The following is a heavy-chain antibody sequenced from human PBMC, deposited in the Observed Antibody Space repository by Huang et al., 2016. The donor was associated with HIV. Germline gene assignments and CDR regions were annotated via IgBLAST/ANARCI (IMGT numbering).Heavy chain of an antibody. Sequence: EVQLVQSGAEVKKPGESLKISCKGSGYSFTSYWIGWVRQMPGKGLEWMGIIYPGYSDTTYRPSFQGQVTISADKSISTAYLQWSSMKASYTAMYYCARLSTTWYFDYWGQGTLVTVSS. CDR3: ARLSTTWYFDY. CDR1: GYSFTSYW. D-gene: IGHD1-1*01. J-gene: IGHJ4*02. V-gene: IGHV5-51*01. CDR2: IYPGYSDT.